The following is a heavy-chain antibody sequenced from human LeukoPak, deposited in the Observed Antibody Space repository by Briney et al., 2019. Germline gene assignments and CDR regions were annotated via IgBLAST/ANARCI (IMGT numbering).Heavy chain of an antibody. CDR3: ARLPTYCSSTSCYLDY. J-gene: IGHJ4*02. CDR1: GFTFSSYS. D-gene: IGHD2-2*01. V-gene: IGHV3-48*04. CDR2: ISSSSGTI. Sequence: GGSLRLSCAASGFTFSSYSMNWVRQAPGKGLEWVSYISSSSGTIYYADSVKGRFTISRDNAKNSLYLQMNSLRAEDTAVYYCARLPTYCSSTSCYLDYWGQGTLVTVSS.